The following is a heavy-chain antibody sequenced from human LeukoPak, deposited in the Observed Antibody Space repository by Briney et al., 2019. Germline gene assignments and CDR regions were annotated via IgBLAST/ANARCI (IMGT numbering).Heavy chain of an antibody. J-gene: IGHJ4*02. CDR3: ARRGDGGRSFDL. CDR2: IYSGGTT. CDR1: GFTVSSNY. Sequence: GGSLRLSCAASGFTVSSNYMSWVRQAPGKGLEWVSLIYSGGTTYYADSVKGRFTISRDNSKNTLYLQMNSLRAEDTAVYYCARRGDGGRSFDLWGQGALVTVSS. V-gene: IGHV3-53*01. D-gene: IGHD4-23*01.